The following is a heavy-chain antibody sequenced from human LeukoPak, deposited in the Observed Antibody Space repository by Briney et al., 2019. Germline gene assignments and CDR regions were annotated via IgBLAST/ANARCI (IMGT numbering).Heavy chain of an antibody. V-gene: IGHV3-30*18. J-gene: IGHJ2*01. CDR3: AKERGGQDWDFDL. D-gene: IGHD3-10*01. CDR2: ISYEGSNI. CDR1: GFTFSTFA. Sequence: PGRSLRLSCAASGFTFSTFAMHWVRQVPGKGPEWVAVISYEGSNIYYADSVQGRFTISRDISKNMLYLQMNSLRVEDTAVCYCAKERGGQDWDFDLWGRGTLVTVSS.